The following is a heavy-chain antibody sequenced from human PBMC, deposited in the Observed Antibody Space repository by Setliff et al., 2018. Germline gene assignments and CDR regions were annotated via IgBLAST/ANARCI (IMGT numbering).Heavy chain of an antibody. CDR2: INPGGGST. J-gene: IGHJ4*02. CDR1: GGTFSSYG. CDR3: ARAPLESGYYYGQGHYFDN. V-gene: IGHV1-46*01. Sequence: ASVKVSCKASGGTFSSYGISWVRQAPGQGLAWMGMINPGGGSTTYAQKFQGRVTMTKDTSTTTVYLELSSLRSEDTALYYCARAPLESGYYYGQGHYFDNWGQGTLVTVSS. D-gene: IGHD5-18*01.